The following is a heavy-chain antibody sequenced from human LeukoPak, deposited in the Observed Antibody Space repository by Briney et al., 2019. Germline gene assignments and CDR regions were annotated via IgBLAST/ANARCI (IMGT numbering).Heavy chain of an antibody. CDR3: ARVLVATAYYFDY. CDR2: ISSSSSYI. Sequence: PGGSLRLSCAAPGFTFSSYSMNWVRQAPGKGLEWVSSISSSSSYIYYADSVKGRFTISRDNAKNSLYLQMNSLRAEDTAVYYCARVLVATAYYFDYWGQGTLVTVSS. V-gene: IGHV3-21*01. CDR1: GFTFSSYS. D-gene: IGHD5-12*01. J-gene: IGHJ4*02.